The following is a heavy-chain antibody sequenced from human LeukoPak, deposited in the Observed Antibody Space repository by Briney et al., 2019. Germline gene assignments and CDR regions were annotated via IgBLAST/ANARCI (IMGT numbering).Heavy chain of an antibody. CDR1: GFTFSSYA. Sequence: SLRLSCAASGFTFSSYAMHWVRQTPGKGLEWVAVISYDGSNKYYADSVKGRFTISRDNSKNTLYLQMNSLRAEDTAVYYCAKDGRAYCGGDCYRDYWGQGTLVTVSS. CDR3: AKDGRAYCGGDCYRDY. J-gene: IGHJ4*02. CDR2: ISYDGSNK. V-gene: IGHV3-30*04. D-gene: IGHD2-21*02.